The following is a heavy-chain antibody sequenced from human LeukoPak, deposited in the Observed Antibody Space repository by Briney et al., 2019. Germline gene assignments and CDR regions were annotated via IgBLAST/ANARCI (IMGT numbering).Heavy chain of an antibody. J-gene: IGHJ3*02. V-gene: IGHV4-30-4*01. D-gene: IGHD3-10*01. CDR3: ARDLSLWFGELDRGAFDI. CDR2: IYYSGST. Sequence: PSETLSLTCTVSGGSISSGDYYWSWIRQPPGKGLEWIGYIYYSGSTYYNPSLKSRVTISVDTSKNQFSLKLSSVTAADTAVYYCARDLSLWFGELDRGAFDIWGQGTMVTVSS. CDR1: GGSISSGDYY.